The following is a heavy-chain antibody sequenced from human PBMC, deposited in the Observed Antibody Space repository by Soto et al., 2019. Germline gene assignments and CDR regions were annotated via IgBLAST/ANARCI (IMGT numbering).Heavy chain of an antibody. Sequence: QITLKESGPTLVNPTQTLTLTCTFSGFSLSTNGVGVGWIRQPPEKALEWLALIYWDDDKRYNPSLNSRLSITKDTSKNQVVLTMTYMDPVDTATYYCAHRRPFGSFWNWGNFDYWGPGTQVAVSS. J-gene: IGHJ4*02. D-gene: IGHD1-7*01. CDR1: GFSLSTNGVG. CDR2: IYWDDDK. CDR3: AHRRPFGSFWNWGNFDY. V-gene: IGHV2-5*02.